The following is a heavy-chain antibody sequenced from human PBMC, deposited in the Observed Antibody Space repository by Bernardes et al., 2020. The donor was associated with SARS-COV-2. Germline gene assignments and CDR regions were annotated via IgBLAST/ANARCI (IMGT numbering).Heavy chain of an antibody. Sequence: SETLSLTCTVSGGSVSSGSYYWSWIRQPPGKGLEWIGYIYYSGSTNYNPSLKSRVTISVDTSKNQFSLKLSSVTAADTAVYYCATYLPGAGGRGYWGRGTLVAVSS. J-gene: IGHJ4*02. CDR1: GGSVSSGSYY. D-gene: IGHD3-10*01. CDR2: IYYSGST. V-gene: IGHV4-61*01. CDR3: ATYLPGAGGRGY.